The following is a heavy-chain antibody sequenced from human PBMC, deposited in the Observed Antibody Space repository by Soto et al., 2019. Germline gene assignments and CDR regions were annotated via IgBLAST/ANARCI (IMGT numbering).Heavy chain of an antibody. CDR2: IWYDGSNK. D-gene: IGHD2-2*02. CDR1: GFTFSSYG. CDR3: AIPAYRLTPRHAFDI. Sequence: QVQLVESGGGVVQPGRSLRLSCAASGFTFSSYGMHWVRQAPGKGLEWVAVIWYDGSNKYYADSVKGRFTISRDNSKNTLYLQMNSLRADDTAVYYCAIPAYRLTPRHAFDIWGQGTMVTVSS. V-gene: IGHV3-33*01. J-gene: IGHJ3*02.